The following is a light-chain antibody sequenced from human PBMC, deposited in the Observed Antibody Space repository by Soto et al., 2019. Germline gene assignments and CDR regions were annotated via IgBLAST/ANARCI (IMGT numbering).Light chain of an antibody. J-gene: IGLJ3*02. CDR1: SSDVGGYNY. CDR3: FSYTSSSTLEV. Sequence: QSALTQPASVSGSPGQSITISCTGTSSDVGGYNYVSWYQQHPGKAPKLMIFDVTYRPSGVSNRFSGSKSGNTASLTISGLQLEDEADYYCFSYTSSSTLEVFGGGTKLTVL. CDR2: DVT. V-gene: IGLV2-14*01.